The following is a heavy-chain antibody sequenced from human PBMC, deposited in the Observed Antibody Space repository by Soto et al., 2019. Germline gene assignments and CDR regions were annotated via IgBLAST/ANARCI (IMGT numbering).Heavy chain of an antibody. V-gene: IGHV4-34*01. Sequence: PSETLSLTCAVYGGSFSGYYWSWIRQPPGKGLEWIGEINHSGSTNYNPSLKSRVTISVDTSKNQFSLKLSSVTAADTAVYYCARYYYDSSGYYPLWGQGTLVTVSS. D-gene: IGHD3-22*01. J-gene: IGHJ4*02. CDR1: GGSFSGYY. CDR3: ARYYYDSSGYYPL. CDR2: INHSGST.